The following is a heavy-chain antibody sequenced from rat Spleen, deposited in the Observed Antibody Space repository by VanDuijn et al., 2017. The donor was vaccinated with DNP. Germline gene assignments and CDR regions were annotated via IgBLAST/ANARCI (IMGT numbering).Heavy chain of an antibody. J-gene: IGHJ4*01. Sequence: EVQLVGSGGGLVQPGRSLKLSCAASGFTFSDYNMAWVRQAPKKGLELVAYISYESSSTYHGDSVKGRFSISRDNGENTVYLQMNSLRSEDKATYYCAKDLQWYAMDVWGQGTSVSVSS. CDR3: AKDLQWYAMDV. V-gene: IGHV5-22*01. D-gene: IGHD1-1*01. CDR2: ISYESSST. CDR1: GFTFSDYN.